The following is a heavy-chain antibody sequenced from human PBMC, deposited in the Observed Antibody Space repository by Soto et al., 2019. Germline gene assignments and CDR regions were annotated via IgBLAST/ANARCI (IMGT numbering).Heavy chain of an antibody. CDR1: GGSITSSSYY. J-gene: IGHJ5*02. CDR3: ARHPSDFWFDP. V-gene: IGHV4-39*01. CDR2: IYYSGST. D-gene: IGHD2-21*02. Sequence: SQTLSLTWTVSGGSITSSSYYWGWIRQPPGKGLEWIGSIYYSGSTYYNPSLKSRVTVSVDTSKNQCSLKLSSVTAADTAVYYCARHPSDFWFDPLGQGNLVTVS.